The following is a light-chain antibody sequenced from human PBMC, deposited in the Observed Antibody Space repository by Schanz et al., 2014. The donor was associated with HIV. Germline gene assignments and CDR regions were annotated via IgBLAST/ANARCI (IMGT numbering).Light chain of an antibody. CDR2: NND. CDR3: AAWDDRLNGYV. V-gene: IGLV1-44*01. Sequence: QSVLTQPPSASATPGQRITIFCSGIRSDIGGRSVDWYRQRPGTAPKLLIHNNDQRPSGVPDRFSGSKSGTSASLTISGLQSDDEADYYCAAWDDRLNGYVFGTGTKLPVL. CDR1: RSDIGGRS. J-gene: IGLJ1*01.